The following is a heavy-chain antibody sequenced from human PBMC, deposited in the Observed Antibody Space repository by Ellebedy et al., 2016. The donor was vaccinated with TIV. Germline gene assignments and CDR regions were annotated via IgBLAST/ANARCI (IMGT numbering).Heavy chain of an antibody. CDR2: ISGTGRST. V-gene: IGHV3-23*01. Sequence: PGGSLRLSCAASGFTFSNYAMSRVRQAPGKGLEWVSAISGTGRSTYYADSVKGRFTISRDNSKNTRYLQVNSLRAEDTAVYYCAHSRVAQGFDPWGQGTLVTVSS. D-gene: IGHD5-12*01. J-gene: IGHJ5*02. CDR3: AHSRVAQGFDP. CDR1: GFTFSNYA.